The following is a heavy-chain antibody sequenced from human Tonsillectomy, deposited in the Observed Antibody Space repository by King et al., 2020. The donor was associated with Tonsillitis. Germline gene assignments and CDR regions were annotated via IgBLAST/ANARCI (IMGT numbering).Heavy chain of an antibody. Sequence: VQLVESGGGLVQPGGSLRLSCSVSGFTFRSYAMHWVRQAPGKGLEDISAISSNGFSRYYADSVKGRFTISRDNSKNTLHLQMSRLRGDDTAVYYCVIDQVTIFGVVNHFDIWGQGTLVTVSS. CDR3: VIDQVTIFGVVNHFDI. D-gene: IGHD3-3*01. CDR1: GFTFRSYA. V-gene: IGHV3-64D*06. J-gene: IGHJ4*02. CDR2: ISSNGFSR.